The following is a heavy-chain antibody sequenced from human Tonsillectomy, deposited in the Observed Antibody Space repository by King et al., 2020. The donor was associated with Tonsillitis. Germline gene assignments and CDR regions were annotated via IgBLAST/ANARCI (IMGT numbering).Heavy chain of an antibody. Sequence: VQLVESGGGLVQPGGSLRLSCAASGFTFSSYAMSWVRQAPGKGLEWVSAISGSGGSTYYADSVKGRFTISRDNSKNTLYLQMNSLRAEDTAVYYCAKDQEVGHLVYSYYYYGMDVWGQGTTVTVSS. J-gene: IGHJ6*02. CDR3: AKDQEVGHLVYSYYYYGMDV. D-gene: IGHD6-6*01. V-gene: IGHV3-23*04. CDR1: GFTFSSYA. CDR2: ISGSGGST.